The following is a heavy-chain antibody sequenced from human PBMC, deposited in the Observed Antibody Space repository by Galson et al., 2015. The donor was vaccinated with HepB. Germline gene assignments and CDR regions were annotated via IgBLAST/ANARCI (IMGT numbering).Heavy chain of an antibody. CDR2: IYSGGDT. CDR3: TKEDYANRDLDY. Sequence: FLRLSCAASGFTVSNSYMSWVRQAPGKGLEWVSVIYSGGDTYYADSVKGRFTISRDSSKNTLYLQMNSLRAEDAAVYYCTKEDYANRDLDYWGQGTLVTVSS. CDR1: GFTVSNSY. V-gene: IGHV3-53*01. J-gene: IGHJ4*02. D-gene: IGHD4-17*01.